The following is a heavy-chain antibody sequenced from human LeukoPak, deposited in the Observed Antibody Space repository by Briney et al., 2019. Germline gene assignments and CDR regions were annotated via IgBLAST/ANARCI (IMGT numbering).Heavy chain of an antibody. CDR2: IYYSGST. Sequence: PSETLSLTCTVSGGSISSSSYYWGWIRQPPGKGLEWIGSIYYSGSTYYNPSLTSRVTISVDTSKNQFSLKLSSVTAADTAVYYCASANPYSSSWYTSHYYYYYGMDVWGQGTTVTVSS. J-gene: IGHJ6*02. CDR3: ASANPYSSSWYTSHYYYYYGMDV. CDR1: GGSISSSSYY. D-gene: IGHD6-13*01. V-gene: IGHV4-39*01.